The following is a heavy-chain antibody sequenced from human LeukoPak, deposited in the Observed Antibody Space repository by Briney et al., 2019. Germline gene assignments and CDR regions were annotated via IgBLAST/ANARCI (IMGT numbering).Heavy chain of an antibody. CDR3: ARGDFWSGSQPFDY. D-gene: IGHD3-3*01. CDR2: IFYTGGT. J-gene: IGHJ4*02. CDR1: GVSMNSYY. V-gene: IGHV4-59*01. Sequence: SGTLSLTCSVSGVSMNSYYWSWIRQPPGKELEWLAYIFYTGGTNYNPSLKSRVTISVDTSKNQFSLTLNSVTAADTAVYYCARGDFWSGSQPFDYWGQGILVTVSS.